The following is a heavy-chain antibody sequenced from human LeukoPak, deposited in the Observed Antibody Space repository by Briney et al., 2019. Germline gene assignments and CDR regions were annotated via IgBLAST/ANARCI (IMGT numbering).Heavy chain of an antibody. D-gene: IGHD3-9*01. Sequence: GGSLRLSCAASGFTCSNYNINWVRQAPGKGLEWVSSISISSSYIYYADSVKGRFTISRDNAKDSLYLQMNSLRAEDTAVYYCERGRYDVLAGYQPPYFDYWGQGTLVTVSS. CDR2: ISISSSYI. V-gene: IGHV3-21*01. CDR3: ERGRYDVLAGYQPPYFDY. J-gene: IGHJ4*02. CDR1: GFTCSNYN.